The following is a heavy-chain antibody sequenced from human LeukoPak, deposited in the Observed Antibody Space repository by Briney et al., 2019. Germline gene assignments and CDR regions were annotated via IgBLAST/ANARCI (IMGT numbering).Heavy chain of an antibody. Sequence: SETLSLTCTVSGGSISSYYWSWIRQPPGKGLEWIGYIYYSGSTNYNPSLKSRVTISVDTSKNQFSLKLSSVTAADTAVYYCATHYDILTGYFRAFDIWGQGTMVTVSS. J-gene: IGHJ3*02. D-gene: IGHD3-9*01. CDR1: GGSISSYY. CDR2: IYYSGST. V-gene: IGHV4-59*08. CDR3: ATHYDILTGYFRAFDI.